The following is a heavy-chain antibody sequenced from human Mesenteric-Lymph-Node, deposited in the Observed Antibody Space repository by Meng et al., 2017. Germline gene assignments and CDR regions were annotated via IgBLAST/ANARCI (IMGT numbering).Heavy chain of an antibody. V-gene: IGHV4-34*01. CDR2: INHSGST. J-gene: IGHJ4*02. CDR1: GGSFSGYY. CDR3: ARVSYYYGSGESY. Sequence: ESLKISCAVYGGSFSGYYWSWIRQPPGKGLEWIGEINHSGSTNYNPSLKSRVTISVDTSKNQFSLKLSSVTAADTAVYYCARVSYYYGSGESYWGQGTLVTVSS. D-gene: IGHD3-10*01.